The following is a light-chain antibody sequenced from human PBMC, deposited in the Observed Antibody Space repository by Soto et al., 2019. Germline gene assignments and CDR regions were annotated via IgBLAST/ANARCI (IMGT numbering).Light chain of an antibody. CDR1: QSFGSW. Sequence: DIQMTQSPSPLSASVGDRVTITCRASQSFGSWLAWYQQKPGKAPKLLIYDVSSLENGVPGRFSGSGSGTEFTLTISSLQPDDYATYYCQQYNISPSTFGQGTKVDIK. CDR2: DVS. J-gene: IGKJ2*02. CDR3: QQYNISPST. V-gene: IGKV1-5*01.